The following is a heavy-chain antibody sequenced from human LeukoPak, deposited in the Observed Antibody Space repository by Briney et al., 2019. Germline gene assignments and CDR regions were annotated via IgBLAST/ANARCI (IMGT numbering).Heavy chain of an antibody. Sequence: PGGSLRLSCAASGFTFSSYAMSWVRQAPGKGLEWVSAISGSGGSTYYADSVKGRFTISRDNSKNTLYLQMNSLRAEDTAVYYCAKDGWEQRLATHFDYWGQGTLVTVSS. CDR1: GFTFSSYA. CDR2: ISGSGGST. D-gene: IGHD6-25*01. V-gene: IGHV3-23*01. CDR3: AKDGWEQRLATHFDY. J-gene: IGHJ4*02.